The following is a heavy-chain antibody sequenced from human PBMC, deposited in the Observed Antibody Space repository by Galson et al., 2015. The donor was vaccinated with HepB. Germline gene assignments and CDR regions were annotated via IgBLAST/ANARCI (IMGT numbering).Heavy chain of an antibody. J-gene: IGHJ4*02. CDR1: GGSISSYY. CDR2: IYYSGST. V-gene: IGHV4-59*08. Sequence: ETLSLTCTVSGGSISSYYWSWIRQPPGKGLEWIGYIYYSGSTNYNPSLKSRVTISVNTSKNQFSLKLSSVTAADTAVYYCARTSTRYCSGGSCYYFDYWGQGTLVTVSS. D-gene: IGHD2-15*01. CDR3: ARTSTRYCSGGSCYYFDY.